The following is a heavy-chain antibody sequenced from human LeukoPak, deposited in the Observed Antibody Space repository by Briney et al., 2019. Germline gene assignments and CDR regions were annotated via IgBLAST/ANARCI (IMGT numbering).Heavy chain of an antibody. CDR2: IIPILNTA. D-gene: IGHD5-24*01. J-gene: IGHJ4*02. CDR3: ASRPDGYNFRGWSL. V-gene: IGHV1-69*05. Sequence: SVKVSCKASGGTFISYTISCVRQAPGQGLAWVGGIIPILNTATYAQKFQGRVTVTTDESTTTAYMELSSLRSEDTAVYYCASRPDGYNFRGWSLWGQGTLVTVSP. CDR1: GGTFISYT.